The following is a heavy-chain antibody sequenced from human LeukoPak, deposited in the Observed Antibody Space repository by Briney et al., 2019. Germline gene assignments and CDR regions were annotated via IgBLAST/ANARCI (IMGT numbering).Heavy chain of an antibody. Sequence: ASVKVSCKASGYTFSNYYMHWVRQAPGQGLEWMGIINPNDGSTSYARRLKGRVTMTRDTSTTTFYMELSTLTYEDTAVYYCARGSYYYMDVWVTGTTVTVSS. CDR1: GYTFSNYY. CDR3: ARGSYYYMDV. CDR2: INPNDGST. D-gene: IGHD3-10*01. J-gene: IGHJ6*03. V-gene: IGHV1-46*04.